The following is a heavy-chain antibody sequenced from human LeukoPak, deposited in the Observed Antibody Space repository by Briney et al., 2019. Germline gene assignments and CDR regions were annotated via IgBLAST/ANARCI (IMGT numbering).Heavy chain of an antibody. CDR2: ISHDGSDK. Sequence: GGSLRLSCEASGFTFSTYAMHWVRQAPGKGLEWVALISHDGSDKNYADSVKSRFTISRNNSNSTLYLQMDSLRGDDAAVYYCAKAVGSISWSFDYWGQGTLVTVSS. D-gene: IGHD6-13*01. CDR1: GFTFSTYA. J-gene: IGHJ4*02. V-gene: IGHV3-30*18. CDR3: AKAVGSISWSFDY.